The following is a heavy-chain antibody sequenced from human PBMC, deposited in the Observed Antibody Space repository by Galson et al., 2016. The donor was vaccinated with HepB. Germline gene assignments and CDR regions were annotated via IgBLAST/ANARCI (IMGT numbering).Heavy chain of an antibody. J-gene: IGHJ1*01. D-gene: IGHD6-13*01. CDR1: GRSFSSHW. CDR3: TADFGYSNYD. V-gene: IGHV3-7*01. Sequence: SLRLSCAASGRSFSSHWMSWVRQGPGKGLEWVGNIKDDGSEKNYIGSVKGRFSISRDNARNSLYLQMNSLRVEDTAVYYCTADFGYSNYDWGQGTLVTVSS. CDR2: IKDDGSEK.